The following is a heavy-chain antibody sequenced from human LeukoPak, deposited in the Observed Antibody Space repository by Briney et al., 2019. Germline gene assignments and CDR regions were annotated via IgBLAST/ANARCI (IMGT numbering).Heavy chain of an antibody. CDR1: GGSINSYS. D-gene: IGHD2-2*02. CDR2: IYNRGST. CDR3: ARGGTYTRRGFYKWFDP. Sequence: PSETLSLTCIVSGGSINSYSWTWIRQPPGEGLEWIGHIYNRGSTKYNPALKSRVTISVDTTRNQFSLKLRSVTAADAAVYYCARGGTYTRRGFYKWFDPWGQGILVTVSS. J-gene: IGHJ5*02. V-gene: IGHV4-59*01.